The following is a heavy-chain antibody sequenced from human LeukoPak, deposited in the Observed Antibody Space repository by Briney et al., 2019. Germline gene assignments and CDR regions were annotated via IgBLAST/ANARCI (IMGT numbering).Heavy chain of an antibody. J-gene: IGHJ4*02. D-gene: IGHD1-1*01. V-gene: IGHV1-69*01. CDR3: STSWNALRDY. CDR2: IIPIFGTA. CDR1: GGTFSSYA. Sequence: SVKVSCKASGGTFSSYAISWVRQAPGQGLEWMGGIIPIFGTANYAQRFQGRVTITADESTSTAYMELSSLRSEDTAVYYCSTSWNALRDYWGQGTLVTVSS.